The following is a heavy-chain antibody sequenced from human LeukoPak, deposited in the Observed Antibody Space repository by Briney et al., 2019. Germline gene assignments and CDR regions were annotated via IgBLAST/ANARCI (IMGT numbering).Heavy chain of an antibody. D-gene: IGHD3-10*01. CDR1: GGSISSYY. J-gene: IGHJ4*02. V-gene: IGHV4-4*07. Sequence: SETLSLTCTVSGGSISSYYWSWIRQPAGKGLEWIGRIYTSGSTNYNPSLKSRVTMSVDTSKNQFSLKLSSVTAADTAVYYCARALPYYAPPYFDYWGQGTLVTVSS. CDR3: ARALPYYAPPYFDY. CDR2: IYTSGST.